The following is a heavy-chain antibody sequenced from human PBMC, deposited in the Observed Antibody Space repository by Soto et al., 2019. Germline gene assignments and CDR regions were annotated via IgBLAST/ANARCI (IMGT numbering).Heavy chain of an antibody. CDR1: GFTFSSYA. CDR2: ISGSGGST. CDR3: AKEGLDDYGDSYYFDY. J-gene: IGHJ4*02. D-gene: IGHD4-17*01. Sequence: GGSLRLSCAASGFTFSSYAMSWVRQAPGKGLEWVSAISGSGGSTYYADSVKGRFTISRDNSKNTLYLQMNSLRAEDTAVYYCAKEGLDDYGDSYYFDYWGQGTLVTVSS. V-gene: IGHV3-23*01.